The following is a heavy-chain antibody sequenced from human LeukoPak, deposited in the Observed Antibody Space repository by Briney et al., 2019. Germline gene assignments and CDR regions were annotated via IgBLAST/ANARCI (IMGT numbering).Heavy chain of an antibody. J-gene: IGHJ4*02. CDR3: AEDTRYGDYLVGLDY. V-gene: IGHV3-23*01. Sequence: GESLRLACAASGLTFSNYAMNWVRQAPGKGLEWVSGISGSGYSTFYADSVRGRFTISRDNSRNTLYLQMNSLRAEDTAVYYCAEDTRYGDYLVGLDYWGQGTLVTVSS. D-gene: IGHD4-17*01. CDR2: ISGSGYST. CDR1: GLTFSNYA.